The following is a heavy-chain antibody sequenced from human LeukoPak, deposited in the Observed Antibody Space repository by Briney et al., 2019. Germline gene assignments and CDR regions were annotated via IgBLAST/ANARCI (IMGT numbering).Heavy chain of an antibody. CDR1: GLTFSSYC. CDR2: INSDGSNT. J-gene: IGHJ4*02. V-gene: IGHV3-74*01. Sequence: GGSLRLSCAASGLTFSSYCMHWGRQVPGKGPVWVSRINSDGSNTRYADSVKGRFTISRDNAKNTLYLQMNSLRAEDTAVYFCARDGGSGTPLDYWGQGTLVTVSS. D-gene: IGHD3-10*01. CDR3: ARDGGSGTPLDY.